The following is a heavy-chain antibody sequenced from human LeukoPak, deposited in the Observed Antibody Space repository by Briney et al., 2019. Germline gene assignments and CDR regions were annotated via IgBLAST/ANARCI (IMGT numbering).Heavy chain of an antibody. CDR2: ISSSSSTI. CDR1: GFTFSSYS. V-gene: IGHV3-48*01. Sequence: PGGSLRLSCAASGFTFSSYSMNWVRQAPGKGLEWVSYISSSSSTIYYADSVKGRFTISRDNAKNSLYLQMNSLRAEDTAVYYCAITADRWFDAFDIWGQGTMVTVSS. J-gene: IGHJ3*02. CDR3: AITADRWFDAFDI. D-gene: IGHD4-23*01.